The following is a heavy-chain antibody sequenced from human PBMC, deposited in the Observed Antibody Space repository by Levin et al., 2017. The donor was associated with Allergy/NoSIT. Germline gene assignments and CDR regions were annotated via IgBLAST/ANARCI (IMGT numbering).Heavy chain of an antibody. CDR1: GFSLTTRGVG. CDR2: IYWDDDK. V-gene: IGHV2-5*02. Sequence: KASGPTLVKPTETLTLTCTFYGFSLTTRGVGVGWIRQPPGEALQWLASIYWDDDKPSSSSLNNRLTIIKDTSGNQVVLIMSNMDPVDTGTYFCARIPNFHDNSANFDYWGQGILVTVSS. D-gene: IGHD3-22*01. J-gene: IGHJ4*02. CDR3: ARIPNFHDNSANFDY.